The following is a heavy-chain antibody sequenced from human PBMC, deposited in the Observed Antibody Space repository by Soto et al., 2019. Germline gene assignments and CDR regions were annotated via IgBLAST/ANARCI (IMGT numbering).Heavy chain of an antibody. D-gene: IGHD3-10*01. V-gene: IGHV1-18*01. CDR3: ARDGVDGSGDDAFDI. CDR1: GYTFTSYG. CDR2: ISAYNGNT. Sequence: GPPVKVSCKASGYTFTSYGISWVRQAPGQGLEWMGWISAYNGNTNYAQKLQGRVTMTTDTPTSTAYMELRSLRSDETAVYYCARDGVDGSGDDAFDIWGQGTMGTVSS. J-gene: IGHJ3*02.